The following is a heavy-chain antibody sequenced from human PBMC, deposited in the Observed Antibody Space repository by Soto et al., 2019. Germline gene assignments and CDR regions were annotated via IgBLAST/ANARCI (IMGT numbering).Heavy chain of an antibody. CDR3: ARDRGYGDFDY. CDR2: IYYSGST. J-gene: IGHJ4*02. Sequence: SETLSLTCTVPGGSISSGDYYWSWIRQPPGKGLEWIGYIYYSGSTYYNPSLKSRVTISVDTSKNQFSLKLSSVTAADTAVYYCARDRGYGDFDYWGQGTLVTVSS. CDR1: GGSISSGDYY. V-gene: IGHV4-30-4*01. D-gene: IGHD4-17*01.